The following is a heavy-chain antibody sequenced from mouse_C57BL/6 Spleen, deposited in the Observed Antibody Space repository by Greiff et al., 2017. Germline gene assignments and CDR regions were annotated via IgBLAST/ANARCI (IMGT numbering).Heavy chain of an antibody. J-gene: IGHJ4*01. D-gene: IGHD3-2*02. CDR1: GYSFTSDSY. V-gene: IGHV3-6*01. Sequence: EVQLQQSGPGLVKPSQSLTLTCSVTGYSFTSDSYWNCLRQFPGNKLEWMGYISYDSSNTYNPSLRKRISSSRDTTKNQFFLKLNSVTTEDTATYDCAREGGYYDAMDYWGQGTSGTVSS. CDR2: ISYDSSN. CDR3: AREGGYYDAMDY.